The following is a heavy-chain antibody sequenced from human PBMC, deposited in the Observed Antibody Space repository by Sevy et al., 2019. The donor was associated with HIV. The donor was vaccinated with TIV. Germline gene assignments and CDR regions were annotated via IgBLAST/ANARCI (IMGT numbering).Heavy chain of an antibody. V-gene: IGHV1-69*13. CDR2: IIPIFGTA. Sequence: ASVKVSCKASGGTFSSYAISWVRQAPGQGLEWMGGIIPIFGTANYAQKFQGRVTITADESTVTAYMELSSLRSEDTAVYYCAREREEGVVLYYFDYWGQGTLVTVSS. CDR3: AREREEGVVLYYFDY. CDR1: GGTFSSYA. D-gene: IGHD3-3*01. J-gene: IGHJ4*02.